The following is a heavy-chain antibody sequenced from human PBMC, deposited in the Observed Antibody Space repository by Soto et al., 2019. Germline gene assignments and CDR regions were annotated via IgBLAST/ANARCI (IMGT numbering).Heavy chain of an antibody. D-gene: IGHD3-3*01. CDR3: ARSGCDYWSGPVPSADY. CDR1: GSLRTYY. CDR2: ISYSGTT. V-gene: IGHV4-59*01. J-gene: IGHJ4*02. Sequence: KPSETLSLTCNVAGSLRTYYLMWIRQPPGKGLEWIGYISYSGTTNYSPSLENRDTISIDTSKKQLPSQLSSVTTADTAVYYCARSGCDYWSGPVPSADYWGRGTLVTVSS.